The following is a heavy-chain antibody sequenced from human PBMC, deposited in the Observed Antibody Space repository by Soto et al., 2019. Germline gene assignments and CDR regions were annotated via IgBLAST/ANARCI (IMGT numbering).Heavy chain of an antibody. Sequence: SETLSLTCAVSSGSISSSNWWSWVRQPPGKGLEWIGEIYHSGSTNYNPSLKSRVTISVDKSKNQFSLKLSSVTAADTAVYYCARGAIFGDYYYYYMDVGGKGTTVTVSS. CDR1: SGSISSSNW. CDR2: IYHSGST. V-gene: IGHV4-4*02. D-gene: IGHD3-3*01. CDR3: ARGAIFGDYYYYYMDV. J-gene: IGHJ6*03.